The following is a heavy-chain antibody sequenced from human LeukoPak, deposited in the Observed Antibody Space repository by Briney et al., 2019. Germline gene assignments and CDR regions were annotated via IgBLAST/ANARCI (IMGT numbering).Heavy chain of an antibody. V-gene: IGHV4-39*01. J-gene: IGHJ1*01. CDR1: GGSISSSSYY. Sequence: SETLSLTCTVSGGSISSSSYYWGWIRQPPGKGLEWIGSIYYSGSTYYNPSFKSRVTISVDTSKNQFSLKLSSVTAADTAVYYCASSPADLYSSGWYPYWGQGTLVTVSS. D-gene: IGHD6-19*01. CDR3: ASSPADLYSSGWYPY. CDR2: IYYSGST.